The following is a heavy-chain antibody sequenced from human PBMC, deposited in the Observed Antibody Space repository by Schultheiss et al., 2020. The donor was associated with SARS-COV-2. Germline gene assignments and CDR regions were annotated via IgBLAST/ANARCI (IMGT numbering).Heavy chain of an antibody. CDR1: GGSISSSNW. Sequence: SETLSLTCAVSGGSISSSNWWSWVRQPPGKGLEWIGEIYHSGSTNYNPSLKSRVTISVDKSKNQFSLKLSSVTAADTAVYYCARGGVVIGYYFDYWGQGTLVTVSS. V-gene: IGHV4-4*02. D-gene: IGHD3-3*01. J-gene: IGHJ4*02. CDR2: IYHSGST. CDR3: ARGGVVIGYYFDY.